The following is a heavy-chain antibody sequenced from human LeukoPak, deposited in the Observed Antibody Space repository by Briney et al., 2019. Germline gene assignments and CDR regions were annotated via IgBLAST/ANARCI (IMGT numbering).Heavy chain of an antibody. CDR1: GFSFINSW. CDR3: ARHNGAVAATGD. V-gene: IGHV5-51*01. Sequence: GESLKISCKTSGFSFINSWIAWVRQVPGKGLEWMGIIYPGDSDTRYSPSFQGQVTISADKSISTAYLQWSSLKASDTAMYYCARHNGAVAATGDWGQGTLVTVSS. CDR2: IYPGDSDT. D-gene: IGHD6-19*01. J-gene: IGHJ4*02.